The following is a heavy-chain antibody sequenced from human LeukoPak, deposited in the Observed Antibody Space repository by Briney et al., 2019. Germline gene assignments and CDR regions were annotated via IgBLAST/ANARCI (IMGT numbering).Heavy chain of an antibody. Sequence: ASVKVSCKASGYTFTSYYMHWVRQAPGQGLEWMGIINPSGSTSYAQKFLGRVTMTRDTSTSTVYMELSTLRSEDTAVYYYARSTDGYNGNYYSDWGQGTTVTVSS. CDR1: GYTFTSYY. D-gene: IGHD5-24*01. CDR3: ARSTDGYNGNYYSD. V-gene: IGHV1-46*01. CDR2: INPSGST. J-gene: IGHJ6*02.